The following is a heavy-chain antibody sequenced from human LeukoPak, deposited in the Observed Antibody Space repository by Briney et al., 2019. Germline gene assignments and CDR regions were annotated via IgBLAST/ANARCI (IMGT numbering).Heavy chain of an antibody. Sequence: SETLSLTCAVYGGSFSGYYWSWIRQPPGKGLEWIGEINHSGSTNYNPSLKSRVTISVDTSKNQFSLKLSSVTAADTAVYYCARTTVVRHFDYWGQGTLVTVYS. V-gene: IGHV4-34*01. CDR3: ARTTVVRHFDY. D-gene: IGHD4-23*01. CDR1: GGSFSGYY. J-gene: IGHJ4*02. CDR2: INHSGST.